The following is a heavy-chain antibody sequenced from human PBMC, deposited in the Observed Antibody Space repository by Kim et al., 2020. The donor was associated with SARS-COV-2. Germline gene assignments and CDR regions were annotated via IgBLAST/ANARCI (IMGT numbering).Heavy chain of an antibody. V-gene: IGHV3-23*01. CDR3: ARAGTYSASYYPDYYYGMDV. J-gene: IGHJ6*02. D-gene: IGHD1-26*01. Sequence: GRFAISRDNAKNTLYLQMNSLSAEDTAVYYCARAGTYSASYYPDYYYGMDVWGQGTTVTVSS.